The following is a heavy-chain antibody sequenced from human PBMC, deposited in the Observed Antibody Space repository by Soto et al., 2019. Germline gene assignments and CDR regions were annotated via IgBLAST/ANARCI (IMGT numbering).Heavy chain of an antibody. Sequence: QVQLVQSGAEVKKPGASVKVSCKASGYTFTSYGISWVRQAPGQGLEWMGWISAYNGNTNNAQNLQGRDTMTTDTPTSTAYLGLRSLTSDDTAVYYFERERAAYGKDVSGQG. D-gene: IGHD6-25*01. CDR3: ERERAAYGKDV. J-gene: IGHJ6*02. V-gene: IGHV1-18*01. CDR1: GYTFTSYG. CDR2: ISAYNGNT.